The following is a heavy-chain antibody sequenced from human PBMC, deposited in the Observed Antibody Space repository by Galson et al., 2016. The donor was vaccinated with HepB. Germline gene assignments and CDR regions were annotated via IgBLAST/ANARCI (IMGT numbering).Heavy chain of an antibody. J-gene: IGHJ3*02. V-gene: IGHV3-74*01. CDR2: VNSDEIST. CDR1: GFTLSSYW. Sequence: SLRLSCAASGFTLSSYWMHWVRQAPGKGLVWVSRVNSDEISTSYADSVKGRFTISRDNAENTLYLQMNSLRAEDTAVYYCARSDAFDIWGQGTMVTVSS. CDR3: ARSDAFDI.